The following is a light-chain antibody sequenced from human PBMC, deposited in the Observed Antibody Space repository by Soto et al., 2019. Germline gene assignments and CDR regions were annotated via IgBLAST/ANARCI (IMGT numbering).Light chain of an antibody. CDR2: EAS. V-gene: IGKV1-5*03. Sequence: DIQMTQSPSTLSASVGDRVTITCRATQSISKWLAWYQQKPGKAPKLLIYEASSLDSGVPSRFSGSGSGTEFSLHISSLPPDYFATYYCQHQSYRLGQGTRLEIK. CDR3: QHQSYR. CDR1: QSISKW. J-gene: IGKJ2*03.